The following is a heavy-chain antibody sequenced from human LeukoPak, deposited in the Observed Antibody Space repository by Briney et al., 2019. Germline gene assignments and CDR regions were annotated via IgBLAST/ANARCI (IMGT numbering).Heavy chain of an antibody. J-gene: IGHJ3*02. CDR3: ARDGDDTIFGVVARGAFDI. D-gene: IGHD3-3*01. Sequence: PSEALSLTCTVSGGSISSGSYYWSWIRQPAGKGLEWIGRIYTSGSTNYNPSLKSRVTISVDTSKNQFSLKLSSVTAADTAVYYCARDGDDTIFGVVARGAFDIWGQGTMVTVSS. CDR1: GGSISSGSYY. V-gene: IGHV4-61*02. CDR2: IYTSGST.